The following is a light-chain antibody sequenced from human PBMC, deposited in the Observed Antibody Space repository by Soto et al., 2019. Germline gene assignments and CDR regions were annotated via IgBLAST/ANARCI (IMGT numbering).Light chain of an antibody. CDR2: AAS. CDR3: QQLNSYPHP. Sequence: DIQLTQSPSFLSASVGDRVTITCRASQGISSYLAWHQQKPGKAPKLLIYAASTLQSGVPSRFSGSGSGTEFTLTISSLQPEDFATYYCQQLNSYPHPFGPGTKVDIK. J-gene: IGKJ3*01. V-gene: IGKV1-9*01. CDR1: QGISSY.